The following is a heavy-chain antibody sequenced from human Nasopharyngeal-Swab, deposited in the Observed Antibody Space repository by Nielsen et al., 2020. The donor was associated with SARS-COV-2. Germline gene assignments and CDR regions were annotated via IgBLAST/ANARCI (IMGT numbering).Heavy chain of an antibody. D-gene: IGHD3-10*01. J-gene: IGHJ4*02. V-gene: IGHV4-34*01. Sequence: GTLRLSCAVYGGSFSGYDCTWIRHPPGNGLEWIGEINHSGSTNYNPSLKSRVTISVDTSKNQFSLKLSSVTAADTAVYYCARGVTMVRGVIRKAGDYCDYWGQGTLVTVSS. CDR3: ARGVTMVRGVIRKAGDYCDY. CDR2: INHSGST. CDR1: GGSFSGYD.